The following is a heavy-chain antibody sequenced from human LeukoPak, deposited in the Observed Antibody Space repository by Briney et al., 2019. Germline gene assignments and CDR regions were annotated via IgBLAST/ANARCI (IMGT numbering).Heavy chain of an antibody. Sequence: PGRSLRLSCAASGFTFSSYGMHWVRQAPGKGLEWVAVISYVGSNKYYADSVKGRFTISRDNSKNTLYLQMNSLRAEDTAVYYCAKTLTYCSSTSCYKGYYYYYGMDVWGQGTTVTVSS. CDR1: GFTFSSYG. CDR3: AKTLTYCSSTSCYKGYYYYYGMDV. J-gene: IGHJ6*02. V-gene: IGHV3-30*18. CDR2: ISYVGSNK. D-gene: IGHD2-2*02.